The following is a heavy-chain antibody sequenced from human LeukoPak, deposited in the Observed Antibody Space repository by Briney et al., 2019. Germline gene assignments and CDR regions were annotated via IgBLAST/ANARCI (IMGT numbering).Heavy chain of an antibody. Sequence: PGGSLRLSCAASGFTFSSYGMHWVRQAPGKGLELVAVISYDGSNKYYADSVKGRFTISRDNSKNTLYLQMNSLRAEDTAVYYCAKDQLDIVVVPAAIPDVWGQGTTVTVSS. CDR3: AKDQLDIVVVPAAIPDV. V-gene: IGHV3-30*18. D-gene: IGHD2-2*02. CDR1: GFTFSSYG. CDR2: ISYDGSNK. J-gene: IGHJ6*02.